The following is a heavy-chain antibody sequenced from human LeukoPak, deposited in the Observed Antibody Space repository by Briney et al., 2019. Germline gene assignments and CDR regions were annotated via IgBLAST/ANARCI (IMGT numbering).Heavy chain of an antibody. Sequence: GGSLRLSCAASGFTFSSYCMSWVRQAPGKGLEWVANIKQDGSEKYYVDSVKGRFTISRDNAKNSLYLQMNSLRAEDTAVYYCARDSPLVRVFDYWGQGTLVTVSS. V-gene: IGHV3-7*01. CDR3: ARDSPLVRVFDY. CDR1: GFTFSSYC. CDR2: IKQDGSEK. J-gene: IGHJ4*02. D-gene: IGHD6-13*01.